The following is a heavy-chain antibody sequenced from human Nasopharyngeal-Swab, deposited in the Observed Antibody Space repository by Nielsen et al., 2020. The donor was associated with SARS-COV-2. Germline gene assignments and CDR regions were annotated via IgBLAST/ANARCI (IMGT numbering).Heavy chain of an antibody. CDR1: GFTFSSYA. J-gene: IGHJ4*02. CDR3: ARDPHGGSDY. CDR2: ISGSGAIT. V-gene: IGHV3-23*01. Sequence: GESLKISCAASGFTFSSYAMNWVRQAPGKGLEWVSAISGSGAITYYADSVKGRFTISRDNSKNTLYLQMNSLRAEDTAVYYCARDPHGGSDYWGQGTLVTVSS.